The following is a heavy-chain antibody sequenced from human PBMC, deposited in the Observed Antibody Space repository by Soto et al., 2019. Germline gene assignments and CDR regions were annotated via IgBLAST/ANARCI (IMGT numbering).Heavy chain of an antibody. CDR3: AREYCSSTSCYTVNGMDV. CDR1: GGTFSSYA. D-gene: IGHD2-2*02. V-gene: IGHV1-2*02. Sequence: QVQLVQSGAEVKKPGSSVKVSCKASGGTFSSYAISWVRQAPGQGLEWMGWINPNSGGTNYAQKFQGRVTMTRDTSISTAYMELSRLRSDDTAVYYCAREYCSSTSCYTVNGMDVWGQGTTVTVSS. CDR2: INPNSGGT. J-gene: IGHJ6*02.